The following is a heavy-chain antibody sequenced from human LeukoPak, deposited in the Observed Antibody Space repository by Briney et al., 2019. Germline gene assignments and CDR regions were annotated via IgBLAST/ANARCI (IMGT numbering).Heavy chain of an antibody. D-gene: IGHD1-26*01. V-gene: IGHV1-69*02. CDR3: AIRYRGSLAYDFDY. CDR1: GGTFSSYT. J-gene: IGHJ4*02. CDR2: IIPILGIA. Sequence: SAKVSCKASGGTFSSYTISWVRQAPGQGLEWMGRIIPILGIANYAQKFQGRVTITADKSTSTAYMELSSLRSEDTAVYYCAIRYRGSLAYDFDYWGQGTLVTVSS.